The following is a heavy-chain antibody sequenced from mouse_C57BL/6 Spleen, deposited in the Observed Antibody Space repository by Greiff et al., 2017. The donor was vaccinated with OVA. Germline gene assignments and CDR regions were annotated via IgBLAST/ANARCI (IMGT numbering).Heavy chain of an antibody. V-gene: IGHV5-6*01. CDR1: GFTFSSYG. CDR2: ISSGGSYT. Sequence: EVMLVESGGDLVKPGGSLKLSCAASGFTFSSYGMSWVRQTPDKRLEWVATISSGGSYTYYPDSVKGRFTISRDNAKNTLYLQMSSLKSEDTAMYYCARQGRFDYWGQGTTLTVSS. CDR3: ARQGRFDY. J-gene: IGHJ2*01.